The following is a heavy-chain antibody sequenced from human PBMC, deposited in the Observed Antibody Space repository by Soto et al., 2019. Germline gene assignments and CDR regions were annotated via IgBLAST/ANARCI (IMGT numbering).Heavy chain of an antibody. Sequence: QLQLQESGPGLVKPSETLSLTCTVSGGSISSSSYYWGWIRQPPGKGLEWIGSIYYSGSTYYNPSLKSRVTISVDTSKNQFSLKRSSVTAADTAVYYCARQFGDSHGVYYFDYWGQGTLVTVSS. CDR2: IYYSGST. CDR1: GGSISSSSYY. CDR3: ARQFGDSHGVYYFDY. V-gene: IGHV4-39*01. D-gene: IGHD4-17*01. J-gene: IGHJ4*02.